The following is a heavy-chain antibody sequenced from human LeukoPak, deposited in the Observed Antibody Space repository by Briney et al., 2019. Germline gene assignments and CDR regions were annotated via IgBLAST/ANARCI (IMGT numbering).Heavy chain of an antibody. CDR3: ASPPAY. V-gene: IGHV3-11*04. Sequence: PGGSLRLSCAASGFPFSDYYIIWIRQAPGHGREAFSYISTIVSSIDYGESVEGRFTISRANAQTSPYLQMHSLRAEATAVYYCASPPAYWGQGTLVTVSS. CDR1: GFPFSDYY. CDR2: ISTIVSSI. J-gene: IGHJ4*02.